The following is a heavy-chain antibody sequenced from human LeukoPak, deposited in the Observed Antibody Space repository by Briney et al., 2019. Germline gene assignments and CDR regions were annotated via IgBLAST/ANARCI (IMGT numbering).Heavy chain of an antibody. V-gene: IGHV4-59*01. CDR3: VASYGGYVLDY. D-gene: IGHD5-12*01. Sequence: SETLSLTCSVSGGSIGSYHWNWIRQPSGKGLEWIGIVFNNGGTKHNPSLKSRVAISVDTSKNQFALKLSSVTATDTAVYYCVASYGGYVLDYWGQGALVIVSS. CDR1: GGSIGSYH. CDR2: VFNNGGT. J-gene: IGHJ4*02.